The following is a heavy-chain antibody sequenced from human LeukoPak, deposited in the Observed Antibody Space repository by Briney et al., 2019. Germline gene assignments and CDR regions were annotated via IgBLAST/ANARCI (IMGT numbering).Heavy chain of an antibody. V-gene: IGHV3-7*02. Sequence: GGSLRPSCAASGFTFSSYWMSWVRQAPGKGLEWVASIKHDGSEKYYVDSVKGRFTISRDNAKNSLFLQMNSLRAEDTAVYYCAAIRGADFWGQGTLVTVSS. CDR2: IKHDGSEK. J-gene: IGHJ4*02. CDR1: GFTFSSYW. CDR3: AAIRGADF. D-gene: IGHD3-10*01.